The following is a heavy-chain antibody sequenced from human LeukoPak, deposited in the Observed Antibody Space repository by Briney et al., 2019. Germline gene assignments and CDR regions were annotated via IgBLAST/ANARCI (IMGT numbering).Heavy chain of an antibody. J-gene: IGHJ4*02. CDR2: IYYSGST. D-gene: IGHD5-18*01. CDR3: ARHRGRYSYGYELYFDY. Sequence: SETLSLTCTVSGGSISSGGYYWSWIRQHPGKGLEWIGYIYYSGSTNYNPSLKSRVTISVDTSKNQFSLKLSSVTAADTAVYYCARHRGRYSYGYELYFDYWGQGTLVTVSS. V-gene: IGHV4-61*08. CDR1: GGSISSGGYY.